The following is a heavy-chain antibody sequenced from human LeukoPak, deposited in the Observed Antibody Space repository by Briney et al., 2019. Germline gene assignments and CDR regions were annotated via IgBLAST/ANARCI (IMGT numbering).Heavy chain of an antibody. D-gene: IGHD2-15*01. Sequence: SETLSLTCAVYGGSFSGYYWSWIRQPPGKGLGWIGEINHSGSTNYNPSLKSRVTISVDTSKNRFSLKLSSVTAADTAVYYCARQYLSDDKIVVVVAATRGGGYFDYWGQGTLVTVSS. CDR2: INHSGST. J-gene: IGHJ4*02. V-gene: IGHV4-34*01. CDR3: ARQYLSDDKIVVVVAATRGGGYFDY. CDR1: GGSFSGYY.